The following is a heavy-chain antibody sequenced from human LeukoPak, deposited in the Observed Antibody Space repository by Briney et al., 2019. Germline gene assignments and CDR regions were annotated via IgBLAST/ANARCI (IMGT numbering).Heavy chain of an antibody. CDR3: TRDSGTYNWFDP. D-gene: IGHD1-26*01. Sequence: GGSLRLSCAASGFTFSGSAIHGVRQSSGKGLEWGGQIDKKDKGYATATAYAASVKGRFTISRDDSINTAYLQMKSLKTEDTALYYCTRDSGTYNWFDPWGQGTLVTVSS. CDR1: GFTFSGSA. J-gene: IGHJ5*02. V-gene: IGHV3-73*01. CDR2: IDKKDKGYATAT.